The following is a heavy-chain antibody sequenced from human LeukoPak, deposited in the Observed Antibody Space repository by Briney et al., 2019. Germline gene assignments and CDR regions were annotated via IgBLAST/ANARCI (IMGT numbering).Heavy chain of an antibody. V-gene: IGHV3-11*01. CDR1: GFTFSDYY. Sequence: GGSLRLSCAASGFTFSDYYMSWIRQAPGKGLEWVSYISSSGSTIYYADSVKGRFTISRDNAKNSLYLQMNSLRAEDTAVYYCARPYCSGGSCYSGFDYWGQGTLVTVSS. CDR2: ISSSGSTI. D-gene: IGHD2-15*01. CDR3: ARPYCSGGSCYSGFDY. J-gene: IGHJ4*02.